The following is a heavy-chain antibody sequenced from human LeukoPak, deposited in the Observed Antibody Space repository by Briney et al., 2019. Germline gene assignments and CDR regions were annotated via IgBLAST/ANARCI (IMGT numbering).Heavy chain of an antibody. Sequence: GGCLRLSCAASGFTFSSYAMSWVRQAPGKGLEWVSAISGTGGRTYYADSVKGRFTVSRDNSKNTLFLQMNSLRAEDTAVYYCAKDGGLWVSAHWGDSWGRGTLVTVSS. CDR1: GFTFSSYA. CDR2: ISGTGGRT. D-gene: IGHD7-27*01. CDR3: AKDGGLWVSAHWGDS. V-gene: IGHV3-23*01. J-gene: IGHJ4*02.